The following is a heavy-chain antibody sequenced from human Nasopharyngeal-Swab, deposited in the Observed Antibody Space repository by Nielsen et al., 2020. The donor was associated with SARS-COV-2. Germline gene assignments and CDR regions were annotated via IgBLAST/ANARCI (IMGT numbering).Heavy chain of an antibody. Sequence: WIRQPPGKGLEWIGEINHSGSTNYNTSLKSRVTISVDTSKNQFSLKLSSVTAADTAVYYCARGRDYGDYVDYFDYWGQGTLVTVSS. J-gene: IGHJ4*02. CDR3: ARGRDYGDYVDYFDY. V-gene: IGHV4-34*01. CDR2: INHSGST. D-gene: IGHD4-17*01.